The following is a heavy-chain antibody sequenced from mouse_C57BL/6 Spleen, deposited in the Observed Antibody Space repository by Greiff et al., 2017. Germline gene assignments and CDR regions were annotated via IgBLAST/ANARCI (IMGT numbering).Heavy chain of an antibody. CDR1: GFTFSSYT. CDR2: ISGGGGNT. Sequence: EVKLVESGGGLVQPGGSLKLSCAASGFTFSSYTMSWVRQTPEKRLEWVATISGGGGNTYYPDSVKGRFTISRDNAKNTLYLQMSSLRSEDTALYYCARHWDQDWFATGAKGLWSLSLQ. D-gene: IGHD4-1*01. V-gene: IGHV5-9*01. J-gene: IGHJ3*01. CDR3: ARHWDQDWFAT.